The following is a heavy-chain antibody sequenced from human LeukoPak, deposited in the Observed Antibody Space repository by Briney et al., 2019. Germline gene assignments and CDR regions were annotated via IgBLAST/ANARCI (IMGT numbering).Heavy chain of an antibody. CDR1: GGSISSYY. V-gene: IGHV4-59*01. CDR3: ARDSYGYGFDY. J-gene: IGHJ4*02. Sequence: PSGTLSLTCTVSGGSISSYYWSWIRQPPGKGLEWIGYIYYSGSTNYNPSLKSRVTISVDTSKNQFSLKLSSVTAADTAVYYCARDSYGYGFDYWGQGTLVTVSS. CDR2: IYYSGST. D-gene: IGHD5-18*01.